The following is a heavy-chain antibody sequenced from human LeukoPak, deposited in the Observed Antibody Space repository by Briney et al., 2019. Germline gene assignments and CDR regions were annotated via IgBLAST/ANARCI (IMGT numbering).Heavy chain of an antibody. V-gene: IGHV1-2*06. CDR1: GGTFSSYA. J-gene: IGHJ5*02. D-gene: IGHD2/OR15-2a*01. CDR3: ARDRTTSNWFDP. CDR2: INPNSGGT. Sequence: ASVKVSCKASGGTFSSYAFSWVRQAPGQGLEWMGRINPNSGGTHYAQRFQGRVTMTSDTSIGTAYMELSRLRSDDTAVYFCARDRTTSNWFDPWGQGTLVTVSS.